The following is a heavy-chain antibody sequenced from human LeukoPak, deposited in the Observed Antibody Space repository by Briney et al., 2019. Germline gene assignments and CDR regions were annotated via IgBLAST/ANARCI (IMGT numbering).Heavy chain of an antibody. CDR1: GYSISSGYY. V-gene: IGHV4-38-2*02. Sequence: SETLSLTCTVSGYSISSGYYWGWIRQPPGKGLEWIGSIYHSGSTYYNPSLKSRVTISVDTSKNQFSLKLSSVTAADTAVYYCARPYSSSWSFNHWGQGTLVTVSS. D-gene: IGHD6-13*01. CDR3: ARPYSSSWSFNH. J-gene: IGHJ5*02. CDR2: IYHSGST.